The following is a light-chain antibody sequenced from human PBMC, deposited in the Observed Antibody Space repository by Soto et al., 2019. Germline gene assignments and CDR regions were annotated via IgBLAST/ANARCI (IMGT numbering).Light chain of an antibody. CDR3: QHYNSDPWT. J-gene: IGKJ1*01. V-gene: IGKV1-5*01. CDR2: DAS. CDR1: QTIRRW. Sequence: DIEMTQSPSTLSASVGDRVTITCRASQTIRRWLVWYQQRPGKAPKVLIYDASTLESGVPARFSGSGSETEFTLTISSLQPEDSATYYCQHYNSDPWTFGQGTKVDIK.